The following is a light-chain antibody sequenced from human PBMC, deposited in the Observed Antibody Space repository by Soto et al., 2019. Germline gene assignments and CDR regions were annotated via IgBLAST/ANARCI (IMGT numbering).Light chain of an antibody. CDR1: QSVISDF. V-gene: IGKV3-20*01. Sequence: EIVLTQSPGTLSLSPGEMASLSCRASQSVISDFLAWYQQKRGQPPRLLIYDASKRATGIPARFSGGGSGTAFTLTISRVEPEDFAVYYCQHYGTSLYTFGQGTKLEIK. CDR3: QHYGTSLYT. J-gene: IGKJ2*01. CDR2: DAS.